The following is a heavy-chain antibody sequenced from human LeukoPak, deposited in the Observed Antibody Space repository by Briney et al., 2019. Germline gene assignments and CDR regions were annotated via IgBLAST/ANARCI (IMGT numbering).Heavy chain of an antibody. D-gene: IGHD3-10*01. CDR1: GFTFSSYW. CDR2: INSDGSST. CDR3: ARGLHYGSGTYYQPFDY. J-gene: IGHJ4*02. V-gene: IGHV3-74*01. Sequence: GGSLRLSCAASGFTFSSYWMHWVRQPPGKGLVWVSRINSDGSSTSYADSVKGRFTISRDNAKNTLYLQMNSLRAEDTSVYYCARGLHYGSGTYYQPFDYWGQGTLVTVSS.